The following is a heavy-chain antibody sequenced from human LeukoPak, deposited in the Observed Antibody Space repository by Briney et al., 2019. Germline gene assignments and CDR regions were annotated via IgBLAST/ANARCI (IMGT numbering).Heavy chain of an antibody. J-gene: IGHJ4*02. CDR3: ARVGGSGYYYDY. D-gene: IGHD3-22*01. CDR2: INPSGGST. CDR1: GYTFASYY. Sequence: ASVKVSCKASGYTFASYYMHWVRQAPGQGLEWMGIINPSGGSTSYAQKFQGRVTMTRDTSTSTVYMELSSLRSEDTAVYYCARVGGSGYYYDYWGQGTLVTVSS. V-gene: IGHV1-46*01.